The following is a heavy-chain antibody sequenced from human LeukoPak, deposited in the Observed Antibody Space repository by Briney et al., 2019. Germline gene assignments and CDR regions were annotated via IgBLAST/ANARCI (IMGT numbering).Heavy chain of an antibody. D-gene: IGHD3-10*01. J-gene: IGHJ6*03. V-gene: IGHV4-39*07. CDR1: GGSISSSSYY. Sequence: SQTLSLTCTVSGGSISSSSYYWGWIRQPPGKGLEWIGSIYYSGSTYYNPSLKSRVTISVDTSKNQFSLKLSSVTAADAAVYYCARAGSYYYYYMDVWGKGTTVTVSS. CDR2: IYYSGST. CDR3: ARAGSYYYYYMDV.